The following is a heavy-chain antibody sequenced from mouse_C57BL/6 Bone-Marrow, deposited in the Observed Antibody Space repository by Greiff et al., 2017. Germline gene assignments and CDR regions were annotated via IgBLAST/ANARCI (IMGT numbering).Heavy chain of an antibody. CDR2: IYPGDGDT. CDR1: GYAFSSSW. V-gene: IGHV1-82*01. J-gene: IGHJ2*01. CDR3: AREEIYSYYFYY. D-gene: IGHD2-1*01. Sequence: VQLQQSGPELVKPGASVKISCKASGYAFSSSWMNWVKQRPGKGLEWIGRIYPGDGDTNYNEKFKSKATLTVDKSSSTAYMQLSSLTSEDSAVYYCAREEIYSYYFYYWGQGTTLTVSS.